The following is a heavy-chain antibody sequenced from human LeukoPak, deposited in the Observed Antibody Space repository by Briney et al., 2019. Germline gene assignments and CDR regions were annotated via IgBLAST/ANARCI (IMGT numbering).Heavy chain of an antibody. CDR3: ARSTFFGHPGWFDP. CDR1: GGSISSYY. Sequence: SETLSLTCTVSGGSISSYYWSWIRQPPGKGLEWIGYIYYSGSTNYNPSLKSRVTISVDTSKNQFSLKLSSVTAADTAVYYCARSTFFGHPGWFDPGGQGPLVTVSS. V-gene: IGHV4-59*01. CDR2: IYYSGST. J-gene: IGHJ5*02. D-gene: IGHD3-3*01.